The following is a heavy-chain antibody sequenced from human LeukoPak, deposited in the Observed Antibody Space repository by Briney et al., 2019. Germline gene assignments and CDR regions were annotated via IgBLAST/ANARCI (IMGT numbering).Heavy chain of an antibody. CDR1: GGSFSGYY. CDR3: ARGLFGVVHYYYMDV. D-gene: IGHD3-3*01. V-gene: IGHV4-34*01. Sequence: PSETLSLTCAVYGGSFSGYYWSWIRQPPGKGLEWIGEINHSGSTNYNPSLKSRVTMSVDTSKNQFSLKLSSVTAADTAVYYCARGLFGVVHYYYMDVWGKGTTVTVSS. CDR2: INHSGST. J-gene: IGHJ6*03.